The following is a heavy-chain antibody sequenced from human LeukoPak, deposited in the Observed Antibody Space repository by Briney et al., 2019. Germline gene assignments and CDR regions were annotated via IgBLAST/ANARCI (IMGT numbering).Heavy chain of an antibody. CDR1: GFTFSDYY. J-gene: IGHJ4*02. CDR2: INHSGST. V-gene: IGHV4-34*01. CDR3: ARLFSPSSSWYETDFDY. D-gene: IGHD6-13*01. Sequence: LRLSCAASGFTFSDYYMSWIRQAPGKGLEWIGEINHSGSTNYNPSLKSRVTISVGKSKNQFSLKLSSVTAADTAVYYCARLFSPSSSWYETDFDYWGQGTLVTVSS.